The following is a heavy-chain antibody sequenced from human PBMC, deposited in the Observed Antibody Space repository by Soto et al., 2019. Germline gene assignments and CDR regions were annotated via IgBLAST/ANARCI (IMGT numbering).Heavy chain of an antibody. CDR2: INAGDGKT. CDR1: GYTFTNYA. D-gene: IGHD6-19*01. Sequence: ASVKVSCKASGYTFTNYAIHWVRQGPGQRLEWMGWINAGDGKTKYSQKFQGRVTITRDTSASTAYMELSSLRSEDTAVYYCARDGAVAGNTNFDYWGQGTLVTVSS. V-gene: IGHV1-3*01. CDR3: ARDGAVAGNTNFDY. J-gene: IGHJ4*02.